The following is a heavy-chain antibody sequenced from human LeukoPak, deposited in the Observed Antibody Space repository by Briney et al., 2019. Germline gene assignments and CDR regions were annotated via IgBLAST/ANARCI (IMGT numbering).Heavy chain of an antibody. Sequence: PSETLSLTCTVSGGSISSGGYYWSWVRQHPGKGLEWIGYIYYSGSTYYNPSLKSRVTISVDTSKNQFSLKLSSVTAADTAVYYCARDQHYYYDSSGYLGDTYYYGMDVWGQGTTVTVSS. J-gene: IGHJ6*02. CDR2: IYYSGST. D-gene: IGHD3-22*01. CDR3: ARDQHYYYDSSGYLGDTYYYGMDV. V-gene: IGHV4-31*03. CDR1: GGSISSGGYY.